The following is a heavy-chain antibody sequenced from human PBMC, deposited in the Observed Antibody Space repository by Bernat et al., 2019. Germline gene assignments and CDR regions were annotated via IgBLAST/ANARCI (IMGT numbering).Heavy chain of an antibody. V-gene: IGHV3-30*18. J-gene: IGHJ6*02. D-gene: IGHD5-18*01. CDR2: ISYDGSNK. CDR1: GFTFSSYG. CDR3: AKSDGYIYYGMDV. Sequence: VQLVESGGGLVQPGGSLRLSCAASGFTFSSYGMHWVRQAPGKGLEWVAVISYDGSNKYYADSVKGRFTISRDNSKNTLYLQMNSLRAEDTAVYYCAKSDGYIYYGMDVWGQGTTVTVSS.